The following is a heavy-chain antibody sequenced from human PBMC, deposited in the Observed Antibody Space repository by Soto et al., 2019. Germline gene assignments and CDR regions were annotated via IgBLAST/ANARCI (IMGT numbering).Heavy chain of an antibody. J-gene: IGHJ4*02. CDR3: ARDGSSGWYFDY. CDR1: GGSISSSTW. D-gene: IGHD6-19*01. V-gene: IGHV4-4*02. Sequence: PSETLSLTCAVSGGSISSSTWWSWVRQPPGKGLEWIGEIYHSGSTNYNPSLKSRVTISVDKSKNQFSLKLSSVTAADTAVYYCARDGSSGWYFDYWGQGTLVTVSS. CDR2: IYHSGST.